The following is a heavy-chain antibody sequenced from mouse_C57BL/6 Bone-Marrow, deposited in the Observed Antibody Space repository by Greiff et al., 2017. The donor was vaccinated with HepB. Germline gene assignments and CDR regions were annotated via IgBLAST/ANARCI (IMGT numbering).Heavy chain of an antibody. CDR2: IYPSDSET. J-gene: IGHJ3*01. D-gene: IGHD2-3*01. V-gene: IGHV1-61*01. CDR3: ARAGDGYHGGFAY. CDR1: GYTFTSYW. Sequence: QVQLQHPGAELVRPGSSVKLSCKASGYTFTSYWMDWVKQRPGQGLEWIGNIYPSDSETHYNQKFKDKATLTVDKSSSTAYMQLSSLTSEDSAVYYCARAGDGYHGGFAYWGQGTLVTVSA.